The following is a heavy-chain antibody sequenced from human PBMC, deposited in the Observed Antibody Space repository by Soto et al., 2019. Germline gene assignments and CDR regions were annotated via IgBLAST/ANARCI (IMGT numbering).Heavy chain of an antibody. V-gene: IGHV3-21*01. CDR3: ARDKESYYDFWSGPNDY. Sequence: LEWVSSISSSSSYIYYADSVKGRFTISRDNAKNSLYLQMNSLRAEDTAVYYCARDKESYYDFWSGPNDYWGQGTLVTVSS. J-gene: IGHJ4*02. CDR2: ISSSSSYI. D-gene: IGHD3-3*01.